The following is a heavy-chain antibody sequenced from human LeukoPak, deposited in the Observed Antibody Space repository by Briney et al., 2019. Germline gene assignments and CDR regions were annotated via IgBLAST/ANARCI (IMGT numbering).Heavy chain of an antibody. J-gene: IGHJ3*02. Sequence: PGGSLRLSCAASGFTFSSYSMNWVRQAPGKGLEWVANIKQDGSEKYYVDSVKGRFTISRDNAKNSLYLQMNSLRAEDTAVYYCARYLHTILLVFAFDIWGQGTMVTVSS. CDR1: GFTFSSYS. D-gene: IGHD3-9*01. CDR3: ARYLHTILLVFAFDI. CDR2: IKQDGSEK. V-gene: IGHV3-7*01.